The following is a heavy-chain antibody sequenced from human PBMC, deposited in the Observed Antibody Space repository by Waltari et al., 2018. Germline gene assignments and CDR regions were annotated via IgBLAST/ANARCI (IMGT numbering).Heavy chain of an antibody. CDR3: ARGGRGIAAAGTSEFWGY. V-gene: IGHV3-33*03. CDR1: GFTFSDYG. D-gene: IGHD6-13*01. Sequence: QVQLVESGGGEVQPGRSLRLSCAASGFTFSDYGMHWVCQAQGKGLEGVAVIWFDGSNKYYSGSVKGRFTVSRDNSKNILYLQMNSLRAEDTAVDYCARGGRGIAAAGTSEFWGYWGQGTLVTVSS. J-gene: IGHJ4*02. CDR2: IWFDGSNK.